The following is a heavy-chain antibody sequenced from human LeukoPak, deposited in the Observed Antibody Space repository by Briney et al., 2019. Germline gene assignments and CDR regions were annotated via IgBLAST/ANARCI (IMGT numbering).Heavy chain of an antibody. CDR3: ARASSGDYNFDY. D-gene: IGHD4-17*01. V-gene: IGHV4-4*07. CDR2: IYTSGST. J-gene: IGHJ4*02. Sequence: SETLSLTCTVSGDSISSYYWSWIRQPAGKGLEWIGRIYTSGSTNSNPSLTGRVTISVDTSKNQFSLKLTSVTAADTAVYYCARASSGDYNFDYWGQGTLVTVSS. CDR1: GDSISSYY.